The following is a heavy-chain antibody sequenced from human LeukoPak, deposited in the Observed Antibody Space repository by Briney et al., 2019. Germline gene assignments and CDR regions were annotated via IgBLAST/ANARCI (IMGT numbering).Heavy chain of an antibody. CDR2: IKRDGNEK. J-gene: IGHJ5*01. D-gene: IGHD3-10*01. Sequence: PGGSLRLSCAASGLTFSSYWMNWVHQAPGKGLEWVANIKRDGNEKNYVDSVKGRFSISRDNAKNSLYLQMDSLRAEDTAVYYCAKEGAYPIITYDSWGQGALVTVSS. V-gene: IGHV3-7*01. CDR1: GLTFSSYW. CDR3: AKEGAYPIITYDS.